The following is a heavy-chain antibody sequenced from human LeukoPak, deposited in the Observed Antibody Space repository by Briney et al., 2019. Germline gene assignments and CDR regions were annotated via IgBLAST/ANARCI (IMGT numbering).Heavy chain of an antibody. CDR3: ARDRYCASTNCPYDC. J-gene: IGHJ4*02. CDR2: ISVSDEST. V-gene: IGHV3-23*01. CDR1: GFTSSDYT. Sequence: TGGSLRLSCAASGFTSSDYTMNWVRQSPGKGLEWVSGISVSDESTYYADSVKGRFTISRDKSNNMLYLQMNSLRAEDTAVYYCARDRYCASTNCPYDCWGQGTPVTVSS. D-gene: IGHD2-2*01.